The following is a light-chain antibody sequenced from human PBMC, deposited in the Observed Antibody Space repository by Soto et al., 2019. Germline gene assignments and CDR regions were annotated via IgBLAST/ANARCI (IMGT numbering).Light chain of an antibody. CDR3: QQRFTWPS. V-gene: IGKV3-11*01. CDR1: QSINTY. J-gene: IGKJ3*01. Sequence: ETVLTQSPATLSLSPGERATLSCRASQSINTYLAWYQQKPGQAPRLLIYDASNRATGIPARFSGSGSGTDFTLTISSREPEDFAVYYCQQRFTWPSFGPGTKVDVK. CDR2: DAS.